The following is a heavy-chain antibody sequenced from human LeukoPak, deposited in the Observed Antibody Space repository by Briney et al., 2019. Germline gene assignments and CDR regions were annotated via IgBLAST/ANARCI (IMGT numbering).Heavy chain of an antibody. V-gene: IGHV3-30-3*01. J-gene: IGHJ4*02. CDR3: ARDRSGYCSSISCYWGSFDY. Sequence: GRSLRLSCAASGFTFSSYAMQWVRQAPGKGLEWVAVISSDGSNRYYADSVKGRFTISRDNSKNTLYLQMNSLRAEDTAVYYCARDRSGYCSSISCYWGSFDYWGQGTLVTVSS. D-gene: IGHD2-2*01. CDR1: GFTFSSYA. CDR2: ISSDGSNR.